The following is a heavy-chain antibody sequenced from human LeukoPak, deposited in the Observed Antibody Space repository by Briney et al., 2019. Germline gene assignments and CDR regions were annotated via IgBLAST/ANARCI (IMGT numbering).Heavy chain of an antibody. D-gene: IGHD3-22*01. CDR2: INHSGST. Sequence: SETLSLTCAVYGGSFSGYYWSWIRQPPGKGLEWIGEINHSGSTNYNPSLKSRVTISVDTSKDQFSLKLSSVTAADTAVYYCARVAEGYHYDSSGYYRSFDYWGQGTLVTVSS. CDR3: ARVAEGYHYDSSGYYRSFDY. J-gene: IGHJ4*02. CDR1: GGSFSGYY. V-gene: IGHV4-34*01.